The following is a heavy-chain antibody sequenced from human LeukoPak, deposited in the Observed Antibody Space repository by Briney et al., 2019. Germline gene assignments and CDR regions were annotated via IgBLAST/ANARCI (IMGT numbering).Heavy chain of an antibody. V-gene: IGHV3-64*01. CDR1: GFTFSSYA. CDR2: ISSNGGST. J-gene: IGHJ5*02. CDR3: ARASPIWSGYTNWFDH. Sequence: GGSLRLSCAASGFTFSSYAMHWVRQAPGKGLEYVSAISSNGGSTYYANSVKGRFTISRDNSKNTLYLQMGSLRAEDMAVYYCARASPIWSGYTNWFDHWGQETLVTVSS. D-gene: IGHD3-3*01.